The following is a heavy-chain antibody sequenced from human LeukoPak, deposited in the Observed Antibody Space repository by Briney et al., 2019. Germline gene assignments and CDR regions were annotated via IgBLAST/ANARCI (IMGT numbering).Heavy chain of an antibody. CDR3: AKDLPSSSWYKYLQH. J-gene: IGHJ1*01. Sequence: GGSLRLSCAASGFTFSSYSMNWVRQAPGKGLEWVSSIDFTSRYIYNADSVKGRFTTSRDNAKNSLDLQMNSLRAEDTAVYYCAKDLPSSSWYKYLQHWGQGTLVTVSS. D-gene: IGHD6-13*01. CDR1: GFTFSSYS. V-gene: IGHV3-21*01. CDR2: IDFTSRYI.